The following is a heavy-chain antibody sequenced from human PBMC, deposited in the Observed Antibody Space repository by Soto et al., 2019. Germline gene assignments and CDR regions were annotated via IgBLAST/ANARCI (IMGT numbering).Heavy chain of an antibody. CDR3: ARQPLSYYYDSSGLP. Sequence: SETLSLTCTVSGGSISSSSYYWGWIRQPPGKGLEWIGSIYYSGSTYYNPSLKSRVTISVDTSKNQFSLKLSSVTAADTAVYYCARQPLSYYYDSSGLPWGQGTLVTVSS. V-gene: IGHV4-39*01. D-gene: IGHD3-22*01. CDR1: GGSISSSSYY. CDR2: IYYSGST. J-gene: IGHJ4*02.